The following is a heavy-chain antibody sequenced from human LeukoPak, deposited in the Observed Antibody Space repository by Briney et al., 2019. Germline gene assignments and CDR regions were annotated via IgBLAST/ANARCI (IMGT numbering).Heavy chain of an antibody. J-gene: IGHJ5*02. V-gene: IGHV3-73*01. Sequence: QTGGSLRLSCAASGFSFSGSDMHWVRQASGKGLDWVGRIRSKANSYATEYAASVKGRFTIFRDDSKNTAYLQMNSLKTEDTAVYYCARQESGVVPAALLPWGQGTLVTVSS. CDR2: IRSKANSYAT. D-gene: IGHD2-2*01. CDR3: ARQESGVVPAALLP. CDR1: GFSFSGSD.